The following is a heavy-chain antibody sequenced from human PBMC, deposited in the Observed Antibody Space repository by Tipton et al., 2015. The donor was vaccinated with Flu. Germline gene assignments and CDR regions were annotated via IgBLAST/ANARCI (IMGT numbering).Heavy chain of an antibody. V-gene: IGHV3-23*01. Sequence: SLRLSCATSGLTLSTFAMSWVRQAPGKGLEWVSVVSGSGDKTDYADSVKGRFTLSRDNSKDTVYLQMNSLRAEDTAVYYCTRVSYNSDWVAPFDYWGQGTLVTVSS. J-gene: IGHJ4*02. CDR2: VSGSGDKT. D-gene: IGHD6-19*01. CDR1: GLTLSTFA. CDR3: TRVSYNSDWVAPFDY.